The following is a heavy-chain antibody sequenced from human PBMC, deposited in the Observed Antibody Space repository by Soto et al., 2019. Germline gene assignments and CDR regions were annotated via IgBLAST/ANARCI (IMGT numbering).Heavy chain of an antibody. Sequence: SETLSLTCAVSGGSIISDGYSWSWIRQPPGKGLQWIGHIYEGGNTYYTPSLESRVAISTDKSKNQFSLRLSSVTAADTAVYYCGGRSPEDAFDIWGQGTMVTVSS. J-gene: IGHJ3*02. V-gene: IGHV4-30-2*01. CDR1: GGSIISDGYS. CDR3: GGRSPEDAFDI. CDR2: IYEGGNT.